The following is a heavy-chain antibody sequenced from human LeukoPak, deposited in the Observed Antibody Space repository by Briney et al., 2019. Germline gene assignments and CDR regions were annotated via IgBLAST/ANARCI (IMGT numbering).Heavy chain of an antibody. Sequence: GRSLRLSCAASGFTFSSYAMHWVRQAPGKGLEWVAVISYDGSNKYYAGSVKGRFTISRDNSKNTLYLQMNSLRAEDTAVYYCARVGGVGILNGYDFDPWGQGTLVTVSS. CDR3: ARVGGVGILNGYDFDP. V-gene: IGHV3-30*04. CDR1: GFTFSSYA. D-gene: IGHD3-9*01. J-gene: IGHJ5*02. CDR2: ISYDGSNK.